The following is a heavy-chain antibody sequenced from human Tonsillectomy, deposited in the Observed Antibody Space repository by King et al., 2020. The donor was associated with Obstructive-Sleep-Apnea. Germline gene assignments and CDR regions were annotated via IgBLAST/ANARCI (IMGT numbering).Heavy chain of an antibody. CDR2: INHSGGT. CDR1: GGSFSGYY. CDR3: ATVYYYSSGYYYFYY. D-gene: IGHD3-22*01. Sequence: VQLQQWGAGLLKPSETLSLTCAVYGGSFSGYYWSWIRQPPGKGLDWIGEINHSGGTNYKPSLKSRVTISVDTSKNQFSLKLSFVTAADTALYYCATVYYYSSGYYYFYYWGQGTLFAVSS. V-gene: IGHV4-34*01. J-gene: IGHJ4*02.